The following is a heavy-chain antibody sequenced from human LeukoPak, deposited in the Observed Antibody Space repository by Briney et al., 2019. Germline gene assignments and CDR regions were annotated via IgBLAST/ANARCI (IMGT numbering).Heavy chain of an antibody. Sequence: GGSLRLSCAASGFTFSSYAMSWVRQAPGKGLEWVSAISGSGGSTYYADSVKGRFTISRDNSKNTPYLQMNSLRAEETAIYYCAKDGIYSTDAFDIWGQGTMVTVSS. CDR1: GFTFSSYA. CDR2: ISGSGGST. D-gene: IGHD5-18*01. CDR3: AKDGIYSTDAFDI. J-gene: IGHJ3*02. V-gene: IGHV3-23*01.